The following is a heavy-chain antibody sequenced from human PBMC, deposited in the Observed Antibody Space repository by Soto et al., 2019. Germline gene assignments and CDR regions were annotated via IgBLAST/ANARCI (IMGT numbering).Heavy chain of an antibody. V-gene: IGHV4-34*01. D-gene: IGHD2-15*01. Sequence: QVQLQQWGAGLLKPSETLSLTCAVYGGSFSGYYWSWIRQPPGKGLEWIGEINHSGSTNYNPSLKSRVTISVDPSKNQFSLKLSSVTAADTAVYYCARGYCSGGSCYPGQDYYYYYMDVWGKGTTVTVSS. J-gene: IGHJ6*03. CDR2: INHSGST. CDR3: ARGYCSGGSCYPGQDYYYYYMDV. CDR1: GGSFSGYY.